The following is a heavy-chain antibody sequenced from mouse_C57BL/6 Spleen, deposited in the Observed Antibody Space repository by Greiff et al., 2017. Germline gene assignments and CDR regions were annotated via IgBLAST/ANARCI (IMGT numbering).Heavy chain of an antibody. CDR2: IYPGDGGT. J-gene: IGHJ2*01. CDR3: ASDYCGSSPYY. CDR1: GYAFSSYW. D-gene: IGHD1-1*01. Sequence: QVQLQQSGPELVKPGASVKISCKASGYAFSSYWMNWVKQRPGKGLEWIGQIYPGDGGTNYNGKFKGKATLTADKSSSTAYMQLSSLTSEYSAVYFCASDYCGSSPYYWGQGTTLTVSS. V-gene: IGHV1-82*01.